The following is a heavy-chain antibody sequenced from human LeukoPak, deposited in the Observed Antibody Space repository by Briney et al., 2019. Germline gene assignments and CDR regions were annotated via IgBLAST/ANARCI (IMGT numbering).Heavy chain of an antibody. V-gene: IGHV3-48*03. CDR1: GFTFSSYE. CDR2: IWSSGSPT. Sequence: GGSLRLSCTASGFTFSSYEMNWVRQAPGKGLEWVSYIWSSGSPTHYADSVRGRFTISRDNAKNSLYLQMSSLRADDTAVYYCARELTDVAGDGLDVWGQGTMVTVSS. CDR3: ARELTDVAGDGLDV. D-gene: IGHD5-12*01. J-gene: IGHJ3*01.